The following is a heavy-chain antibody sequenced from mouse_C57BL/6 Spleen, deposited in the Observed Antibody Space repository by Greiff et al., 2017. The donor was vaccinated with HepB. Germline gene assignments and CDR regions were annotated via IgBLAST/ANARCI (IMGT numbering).Heavy chain of an antibody. V-gene: IGHV1-22*01. J-gene: IGHJ4*01. D-gene: IGHD2-3*01. CDR1: GYTFTDYN. CDR2: INPNNGGT. CDR3: ARDGLRDGYYGAMDY. Sequence: EVQLQQSGPELVKPGASVKMSCKASGYTFTDYNMHWVKQSHGKSLEWIGYINPNNGGTSYNQKFKGKATLTVNKSSSTAYMELRSLTSEDSAVYYCARDGLRDGYYGAMDYWGQGTSVTVSS.